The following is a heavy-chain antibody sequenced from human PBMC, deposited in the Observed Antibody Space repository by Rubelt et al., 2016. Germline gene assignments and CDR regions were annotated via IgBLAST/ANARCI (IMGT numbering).Heavy chain of an antibody. CDR1: GGSISSSSYY. J-gene: IGHJ4*02. CDR3: AALAGGGYGPDH. CDR2: IHYSGST. V-gene: IGHV4-39*07. Sequence: QLQLQESGPGLVKPSETLSLTCTVSGGSISSSSYYWGWIRQPPGKGLEWIGSIHYSGSTYYNPSLKSRVTISVDTSKNQFSLKLSSVTAADTAVYYCAALAGGGYGPDHWGQGTLVTVSS. D-gene: IGHD5-12*01.